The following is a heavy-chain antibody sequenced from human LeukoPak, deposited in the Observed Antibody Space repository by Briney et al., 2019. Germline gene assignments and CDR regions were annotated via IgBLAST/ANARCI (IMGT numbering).Heavy chain of an antibody. V-gene: IGHV3-74*01. CDR3: ARERRSSGWYDAFDM. D-gene: IGHD6-19*01. CDR1: EFTFSSFW. CDR2: INSDGSGI. J-gene: IGHJ3*02. Sequence: GESLRLSCAASEFTFSSFWMHWVRQAPGKGLVGVSRINSDGSGIRYADSVKGRFTISRDNAKNTLYLQMNSLRAEDTAVYYCARERRSSGWYDAFDMRGQGTMVTVSS.